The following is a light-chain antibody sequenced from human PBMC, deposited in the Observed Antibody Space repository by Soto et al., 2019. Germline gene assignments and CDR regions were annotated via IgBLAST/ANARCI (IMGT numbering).Light chain of an antibody. CDR2: GAS. CDR3: LQHYAWPWT. CDR1: QSVSSK. V-gene: IGKV3D-15*01. Sequence: EIVMTQSPATLSVSPGVGATLSCRASQSVSSKLAWYQQKPGQAPRLLIYGASSRATGIPDRFSGSGSETEFTLTISGLQSEDSGVYYCLQHYAWPWTFGQGTKVDIK. J-gene: IGKJ1*01.